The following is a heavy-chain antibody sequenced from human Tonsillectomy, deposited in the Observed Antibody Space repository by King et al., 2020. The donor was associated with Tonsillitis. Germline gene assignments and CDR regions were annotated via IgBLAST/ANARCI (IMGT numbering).Heavy chain of an antibody. CDR2: INSDGNST. J-gene: IGHJ3*02. CDR1: GLTFSTYW. CDR3: VRVRAAAGPQFDALDI. D-gene: IGHD6-13*01. V-gene: IGHV3-74*01. Sequence: EVQLVESGGGLVQPGGSLRLSCAASGLTFSTYWMHGVRQVPGRGLVWVTRINSDGNSTTYADSVKGRFPIPRDNAKNTLYLQMHRLRDEDTAVYYCVRVRAAAGPQFDALDIWGQGTMVTVSS.